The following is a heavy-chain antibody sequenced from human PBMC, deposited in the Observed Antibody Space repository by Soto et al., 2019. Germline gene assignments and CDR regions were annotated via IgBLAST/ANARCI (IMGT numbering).Heavy chain of an antibody. Sequence: QVQLVQSGAEVKKPGSSVKVSCKASGGTFSSYAISWVRQAPGQGLEWMGGIIPIFGTENYEQKFQGRVTITADKSTSTAYMGLSSLRSEDTAVYYCARGSGGFYSYGMDVWGQGTTVTVSS. CDR3: ARGSGGFYSYGMDV. CDR2: IIPIFGTE. J-gene: IGHJ6*02. CDR1: GGTFSSYA. D-gene: IGHD2-15*01. V-gene: IGHV1-69*06.